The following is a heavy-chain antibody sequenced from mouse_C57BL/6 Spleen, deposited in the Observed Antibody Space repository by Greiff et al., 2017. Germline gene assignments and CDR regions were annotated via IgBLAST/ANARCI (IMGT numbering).Heavy chain of an antibody. Sequence: QVQLQQSGAELVRPGASVKLSCKASGYTFTDYYINWVKQRPGQGLEWIARIYPGSGNTYYNEKFKGKATLTAEKSSSTAYMQLSSLTSEDSAVYFCAREYDYVFAYWGQGTLVTVSA. CDR3: AREYDYVFAY. J-gene: IGHJ3*01. CDR1: GYTFTDYY. CDR2: IYPGSGNT. V-gene: IGHV1-76*01. D-gene: IGHD2-4*01.